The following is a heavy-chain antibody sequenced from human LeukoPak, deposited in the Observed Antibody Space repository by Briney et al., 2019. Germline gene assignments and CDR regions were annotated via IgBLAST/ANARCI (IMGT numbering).Heavy chain of an antibody. D-gene: IGHD6-13*01. CDR3: ERESSSSWTIDY. V-gene: IGHV4-34*01. CDR2: INHSGST. CDR1: GRSFSGYY. Sequence: SETLSLTCAVYGRSFSGYYWSWIRQPPGKGLEWIGEINHSGSTNYNPSLKSRVTISVDTSKNQFSLKLSSVAAADTAVYYCERESSSSWTIDYWGQGTLVTVSS. J-gene: IGHJ4*02.